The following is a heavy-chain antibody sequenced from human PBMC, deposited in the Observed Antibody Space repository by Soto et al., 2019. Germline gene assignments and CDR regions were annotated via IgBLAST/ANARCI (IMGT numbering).Heavy chain of an antibody. CDR1: GGSISSYY. CDR2: IYYSGST. V-gene: IGHV4-59*01. J-gene: IGHJ5*02. D-gene: IGHD2-15*01. CDR3: AREGGYCSGGSCYEWFDP. Sequence: SETLSLTCTVSGGSISSYYWSWIRQPPGKGLEWIGYIYYSGSTNYNPSLKSRVTISVDTSKNQFSLKLGSVTAADTAVYYCAREGGYCSGGSCYEWFDPWGQGTLVTVSS.